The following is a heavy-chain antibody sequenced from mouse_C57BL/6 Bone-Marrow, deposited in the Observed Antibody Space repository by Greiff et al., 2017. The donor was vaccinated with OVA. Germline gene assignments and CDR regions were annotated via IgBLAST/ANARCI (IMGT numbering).Heavy chain of an antibody. Sequence: EVQLQQSGPELVKPGASVKISCEASGFTFTDYYMNWVQQSPGKSLEWVGDISPSSGGTSYKQKFKGKATLTIDKSSSTSYMEILSLTSEDTAVYDCARRCDLYAMDYWGQGTSLTVSS. CDR2: ISPSSGGT. V-gene: IGHV1-26*01. CDR1: GFTFTDYY. CDR3: ARRCDLYAMDY. D-gene: IGHD2-13*01. J-gene: IGHJ4*01.